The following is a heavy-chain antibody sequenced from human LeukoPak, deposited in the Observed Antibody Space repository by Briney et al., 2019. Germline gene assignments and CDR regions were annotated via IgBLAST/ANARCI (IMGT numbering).Heavy chain of an antibody. J-gene: IGHJ6*02. V-gene: IGHV3-30-3*01. CDR2: ISYDGSNK. CDR3: RALPAAKGYYYYGMDV. CDR1: GFTFSSYA. D-gene: IGHD2-2*01. Sequence: GRSLRLSCAASGFTFSSYAMHWVRQAPGKGLEWVAVISYDGSNKYYADSVKGRFTISRDNSKNTLYLQMNSLRAEDTAVYYCRALPAAKGYYYYGMDVWGQGTTVTVSS.